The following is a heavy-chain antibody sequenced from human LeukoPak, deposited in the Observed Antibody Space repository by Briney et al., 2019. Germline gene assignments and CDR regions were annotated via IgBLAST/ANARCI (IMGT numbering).Heavy chain of an antibody. Sequence: PGRSLRLSCAASGFTFSSYGMHWVRQAPGKGLEWVAVIWYDGSNKYYADSVKGRFTISRDNAKNSLYLQMNSLRVEDTAFYYCAKDRFFYNSGSKANWGQGTLVTVSS. CDR3: AKDRFFYNSGSKAN. J-gene: IGHJ4*02. D-gene: IGHD2-15*01. V-gene: IGHV3-33*03. CDR1: GFTFSSYG. CDR2: IWYDGSNK.